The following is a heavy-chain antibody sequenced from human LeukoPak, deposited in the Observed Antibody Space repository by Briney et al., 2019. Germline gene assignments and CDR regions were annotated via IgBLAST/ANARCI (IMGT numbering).Heavy chain of an antibody. Sequence: PSRTLSLTCTVSGGSISSGDYYWSWIRQPPGKGLEWIGYIYYSGSTYYNPSLKSRVTISVDTSKNQFSLKLSSVTAADTAVYYCARVPYYYGSSGSDYWGQGTLVTVSS. CDR1: GGSISSGDYY. V-gene: IGHV4-30-4*08. CDR2: IYYSGST. D-gene: IGHD3-22*01. CDR3: ARVPYYYGSSGSDY. J-gene: IGHJ4*02.